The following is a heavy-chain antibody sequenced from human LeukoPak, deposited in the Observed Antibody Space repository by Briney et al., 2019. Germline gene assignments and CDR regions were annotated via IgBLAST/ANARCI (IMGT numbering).Heavy chain of an antibody. J-gene: IGHJ4*02. D-gene: IGHD3-10*01. Sequence: GGSLRLSCAASGFTVSSNYMSWVRQAPGKGLEWVSVIYSGGGTYYADSVKGRFTISRDNSKNTLYLQMNSLRAEDMAVYYCARDGGYGSGNFDYWGQGTLVTVSS. V-gene: IGHV3-53*01. CDR1: GFTVSSNY. CDR3: ARDGGYGSGNFDY. CDR2: IYSGGGT.